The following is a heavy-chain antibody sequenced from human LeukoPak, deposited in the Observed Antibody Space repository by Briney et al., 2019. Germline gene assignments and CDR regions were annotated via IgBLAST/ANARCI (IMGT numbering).Heavy chain of an antibody. CDR3: ARLVDTTMADY. D-gene: IGHD5-18*01. V-gene: IGHV3-53*01. CDR2: IYSGGST. CDR1: GFTVSSTY. J-gene: IGHJ4*02. Sequence: AGGSLRLSCAASGFTVSSTYMSWVRQAPGEGLEWVSVIYSGGSTYYADSVKGRFTISRDSSKNTLYLQMNSLRAEDTAMYYCARLVDTTMADYWGQGSLVTVSS.